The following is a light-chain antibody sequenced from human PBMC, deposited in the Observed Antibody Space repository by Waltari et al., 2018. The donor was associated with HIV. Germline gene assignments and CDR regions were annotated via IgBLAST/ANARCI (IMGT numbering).Light chain of an antibody. CDR1: LSNDVSHT. J-gene: IGLJ3*02. CDR3: ASWEANLNGIV. CDR2: TTY. Sequence: QSILTQPPSTSRTPGQRVTTPRSGSLSNDVSHTANWFQDLPVTSPKLLIYTTYPRRSWVPDRFAGSKSGTSASLAISGLQAEDEAVYYCASWEANLNGIVFGGGTKLAVL. V-gene: IGLV1-44*01.